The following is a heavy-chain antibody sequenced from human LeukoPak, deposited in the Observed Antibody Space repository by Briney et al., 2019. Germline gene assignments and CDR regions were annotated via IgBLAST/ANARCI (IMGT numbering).Heavy chain of an antibody. V-gene: IGHV1-18*01. CDR1: GYNFINYG. CDR2: ISAYNGNA. J-gene: IGHJ3*01. D-gene: IGHD3-3*01. CDR3: ARDSSLGWLPGDGLDL. Sequence: ASVKVSCKASGYNFINYGFSWVRQAPGQGLEWMGWISAYNGNANYPHKFQGRVTMTTETSTSTVYMELRSLRSDDTAVYYCARDSSLGWLPGDGLDLWGQGTMVTVSS.